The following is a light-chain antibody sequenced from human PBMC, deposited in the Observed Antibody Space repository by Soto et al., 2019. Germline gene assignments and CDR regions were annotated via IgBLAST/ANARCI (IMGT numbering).Light chain of an antibody. V-gene: IGKV1-8*01. Sequence: AIRMTQSPSSFSASTGDRVTITCRASQGISSYLAWYQQKPGKAPKLLIYAASTLQSGVASSFSGSGSGTDFTLTISCLQSEDFAAYYCQQYYSYPFTFGPGPKVDIK. CDR2: AAS. CDR1: QGISSY. J-gene: IGKJ3*01. CDR3: QQYYSYPFT.